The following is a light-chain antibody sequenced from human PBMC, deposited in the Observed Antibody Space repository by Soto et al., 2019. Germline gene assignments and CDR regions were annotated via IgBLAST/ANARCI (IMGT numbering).Light chain of an antibody. V-gene: IGKV3-20*01. CDR1: QSVSRSY. CDR2: DAF. CDR3: QQYGASPRT. Sequence: EIVLTQSPGTLSLSPGERATLSCRASQSVSRSYLAWYQQRPGQAPRLLTYDAFNRATGIPDRFSGRGSGTDFTLTISRLEPEDFAVYYCQQYGASPRTFGQGTKVEFK. J-gene: IGKJ1*01.